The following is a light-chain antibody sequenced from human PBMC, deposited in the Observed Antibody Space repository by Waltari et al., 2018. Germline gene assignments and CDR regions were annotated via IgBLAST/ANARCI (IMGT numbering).Light chain of an antibody. Sequence: DIVVTQSPLSLPVTPGEPASISCRSSQSLLHRNGNNYLALYLQKPGQSPQLLIYLGSNRASGVPDRFSGSGSGTDFTLRISRVEAEDVGVYYCMQSLQTLWTFGQGTKVEIK. J-gene: IGKJ1*01. CDR1: QSLLHRNGNNY. CDR2: LGS. V-gene: IGKV2-28*01. CDR3: MQSLQTLWT.